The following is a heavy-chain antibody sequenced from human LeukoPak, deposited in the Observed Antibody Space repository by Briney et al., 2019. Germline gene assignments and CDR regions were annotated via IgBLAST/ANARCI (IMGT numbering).Heavy chain of an antibody. J-gene: IGHJ5*02. CDR2: INPNSGGT. CDR1: GYTFTGYY. D-gene: IGHD2-15*01. CDR3: ARAYCSGGSCHLYNWFDP. V-gene: IGHV1-2*04. Sequence: ASVKVSCKASGYTFTGYYMHWVRQAPGQGLEWMGRINPNSGGTNYAQKFQGWVTMTRDTSISTAYMELSRLRSDDTAVYYCARAYCSGGSCHLYNWFDPWGQGTLVTVSS.